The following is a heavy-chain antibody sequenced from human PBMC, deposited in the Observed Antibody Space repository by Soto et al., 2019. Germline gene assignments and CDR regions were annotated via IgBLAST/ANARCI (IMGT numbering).Heavy chain of an antibody. D-gene: IGHD6-19*01. Sequence: QVQLVESGGGVVQPGRSLRLSCAASGFTFSSYAMHWVRQAPGKGLEWVAVISYDGSNKYYADSVKGRFTSSRDNSKTLYLQMNSLRAEDTAMYYCVRDKSPYSSGWHNRHFDYWGQGTLVTVSS. CDR2: ISYDGSNK. V-gene: IGHV3-30-3*01. J-gene: IGHJ4*02. CDR3: VRDKSPYSSGWHNRHFDY. CDR1: GFTFSSYA.